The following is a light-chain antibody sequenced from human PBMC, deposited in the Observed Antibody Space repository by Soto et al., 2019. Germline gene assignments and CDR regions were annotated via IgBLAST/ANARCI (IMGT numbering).Light chain of an antibody. J-gene: IGKJ1*01. CDR1: QSISGW. CDR3: QQYNNYGSWT. CDR2: KAS. V-gene: IGKV1-5*03. Sequence: DILMTQSPSTLSASVGDRVTITCRASQSISGWLAWYQQKPGKAPKLLIYKASTIESGVPSRFSGSGSGTEFTLTTSSLQPDDFATYYCQQYNNYGSWTFGQGTRVEIK.